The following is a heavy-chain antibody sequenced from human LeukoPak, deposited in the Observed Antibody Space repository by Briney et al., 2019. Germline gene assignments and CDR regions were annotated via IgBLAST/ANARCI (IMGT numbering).Heavy chain of an antibody. J-gene: IGHJ4*02. Sequence: GGSLRLSCTASGFTFSMYWMSWVRQAPGKGLEWVANIKEDGSENYYADSVKGRFTISRDNAKNSLYLQMSSLRAEDTAVYYCARGVDTLLWFGELLSPGEFDHWGQGTLVTVSS. CDR2: IKEDGSEN. CDR1: GFTFSMYW. V-gene: IGHV3-7*03. CDR3: ARGVDTLLWFGELLSPGEFDH. D-gene: IGHD3-10*01.